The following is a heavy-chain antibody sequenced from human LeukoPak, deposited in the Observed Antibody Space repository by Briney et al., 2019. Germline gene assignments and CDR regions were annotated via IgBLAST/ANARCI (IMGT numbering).Heavy chain of an antibody. V-gene: IGHV4-34*01. CDR1: GGSFSPYY. Sequence: TSETLSLTCAVYGGSFSPYYWSWIRQPPGKGLEWIGEINHRGSTNYNPSLKSRVTISVDTSKNQFSLRLSSVTAADTAVYYCARGGFYCGGDCYVDYWGQGTLVTVSS. D-gene: IGHD2-21*02. J-gene: IGHJ4*02. CDR2: INHRGST. CDR3: ARGGFYCGGDCYVDY.